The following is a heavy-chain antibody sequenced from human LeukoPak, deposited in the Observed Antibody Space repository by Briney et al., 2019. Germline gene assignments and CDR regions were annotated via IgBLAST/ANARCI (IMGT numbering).Heavy chain of an antibody. CDR2: IYHSGST. CDR3: ASLYDSSGYPPAGAFDI. J-gene: IGHJ3*02. CDR1: GGSISSGGYY. Sequence: SETLSLTCTVSGGSISSGGYYWSWIRQPPGKGLEWIGYIYHSGSTYYNPSLKSRVTISVDRSKNQFSLKLSSVTAADTAVYYCASLYDSSGYPPAGAFDIWGQGTMVTVSS. D-gene: IGHD3-22*01. V-gene: IGHV4-30-2*01.